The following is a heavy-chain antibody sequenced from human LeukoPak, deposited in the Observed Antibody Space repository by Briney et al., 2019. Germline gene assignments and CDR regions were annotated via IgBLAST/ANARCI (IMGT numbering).Heavy chain of an antibody. CDR1: GFTVSSNY. CDR2: IYSGGST. D-gene: IGHD3-3*01. V-gene: IGHV3-66*02. Sequence: PRGSLRLSCAASGFTVSSNYMSWVRQAPGKGLEWVSVIYSGGSTYYADSVKGRFTISRDNSKNTLYLQMNSLRAKDTAVYYCARDAGYDFWSGYYQGYFDYWGQGTLVTVSS. J-gene: IGHJ4*02. CDR3: ARDAGYDFWSGYYQGYFDY.